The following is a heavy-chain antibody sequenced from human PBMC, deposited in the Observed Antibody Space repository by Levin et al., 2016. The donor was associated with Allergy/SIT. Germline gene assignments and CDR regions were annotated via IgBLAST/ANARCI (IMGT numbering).Heavy chain of an antibody. CDR2: IYAGGNT. CDR1: GFTVSSNY. J-gene: IGHJ4*02. D-gene: IGHD6-19*01. CDR3: AKGTGYSSGWLLDS. V-gene: IGHV3-53*01. Sequence: GESLKISCAVSGFTVSSNYMNWVRQAPGKGLEWVSVIYAGGNTFYADSVKGRFTISRDNSMNTLYLQMNSLRAEDTAVYYCAKGTGYSSGWLLDSWGQGTLVTVSS.